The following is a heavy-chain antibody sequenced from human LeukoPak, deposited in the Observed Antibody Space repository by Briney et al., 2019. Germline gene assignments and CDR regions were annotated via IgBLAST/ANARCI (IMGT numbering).Heavy chain of an antibody. J-gene: IGHJ4*02. Sequence: GASVKVSCKASGGTFSSYAISWVRQAPGQGLERMGGIIPIFGTENYAQKFQGRVTITADESTSTAYMELSNLRSEDTAVYYCARGFCSGGSCSGFDYWGQGTLVTVSS. CDR2: IIPIFGTE. CDR1: GGTFSSYA. D-gene: IGHD2-15*01. V-gene: IGHV1-69*01. CDR3: ARGFCSGGSCSGFDY.